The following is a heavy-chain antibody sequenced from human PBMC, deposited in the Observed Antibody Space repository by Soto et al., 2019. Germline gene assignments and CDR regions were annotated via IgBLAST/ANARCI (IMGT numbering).Heavy chain of an antibody. D-gene: IGHD4-17*01. CDR2: ISYDGSNK. CDR1: GFTFSSYG. CDR3: AKGSTVTTDY. J-gene: IGHJ4*02. Sequence: QVQLVESGGGVVQPGRSLRLSCAASGFTFSSYGMHWVRQAPGKGLEWVAVISYDGSNKYYADSVKGRFTISRDNFKNTLYLQMNSLRAEDTAVYYCAKGSTVTTDYWGQGTLVTVSS. V-gene: IGHV3-30*18.